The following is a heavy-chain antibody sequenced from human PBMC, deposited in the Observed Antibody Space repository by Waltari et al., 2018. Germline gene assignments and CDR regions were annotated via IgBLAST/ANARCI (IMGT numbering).Heavy chain of an antibody. CDR3: ARKKLLDL. Sequence: QVQLQQWGAGLLKPSETLSLTCAVYGGSLRGYYWSWIRQPPGKGLEWIGEINHSGSTNYNPSLKSRVTISVDTSKNQFSLKLSSVTAADTAVYYCARKKLLDLWGRGTLVTVSS. CDR1: GGSLRGYY. CDR2: INHSGST. V-gene: IGHV4-34*01. J-gene: IGHJ2*01.